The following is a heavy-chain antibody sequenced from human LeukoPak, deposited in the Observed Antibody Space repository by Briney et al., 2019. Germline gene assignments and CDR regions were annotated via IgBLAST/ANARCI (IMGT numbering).Heavy chain of an antibody. CDR3: AKGSSSVWPYYFDY. J-gene: IGHJ4*02. D-gene: IGHD5/OR15-5a*01. V-gene: IGHV3-23*01. CDR1: GFTFSSYA. CDR2: ITGSACRT. Sequence: GGSLRLSCAASGFTFSSYAMGWVRQSPGKGLEWVSAITGSACRTYYADSVRGRSAISRDNSKNTLYLDMNSLSAEDTGVYYCAKGSSSVWPYYFDYWGQGALVTVSS.